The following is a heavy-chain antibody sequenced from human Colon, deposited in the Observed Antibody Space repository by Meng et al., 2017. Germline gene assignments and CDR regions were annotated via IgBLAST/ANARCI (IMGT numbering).Heavy chain of an antibody. CDR1: GGSISSGVYY. D-gene: IGHD2-8*02. CDR3: ARASVVYTIPLPPDY. CDR2: IYNSGTT. Sequence: QVQLQESGPGLVKPSQTLSLTCTVSGGSISSGVYYWTWIRQPPGKGLEWSGYIYNSGTTYYNPSLKGRVTISVDTSKNQFSLKLSSVTAADTAVYYCARASVVYTIPLPPDYWGQGTLVTVSS. V-gene: IGHV4-30-4*01. J-gene: IGHJ4*02.